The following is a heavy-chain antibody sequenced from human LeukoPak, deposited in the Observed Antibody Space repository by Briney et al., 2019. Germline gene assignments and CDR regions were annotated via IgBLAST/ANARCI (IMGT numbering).Heavy chain of an antibody. J-gene: IGHJ4*02. D-gene: IGHD6-25*01. V-gene: IGHV3-7*01. CDR3: ARYSSGPYYFDY. Sequence: TGGSLTLSCAASGFTFSSYWMSCVRQAPGKGLKGVANIKQDGSEKYYVDSVKGRFTISRDNAKNSLYLQMNSLRAEDTAVYYCARYSSGPYYFDYWGQGTLVTVSS. CDR2: IKQDGSEK. CDR1: GFTFSSYW.